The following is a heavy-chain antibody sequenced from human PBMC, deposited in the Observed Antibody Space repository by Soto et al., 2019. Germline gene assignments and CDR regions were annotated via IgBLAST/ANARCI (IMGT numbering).Heavy chain of an antibody. D-gene: IGHD5-12*01. CDR2: INPNSGGT. Sequence: ASVKVSCKASGYTFTGYYMHWVRQAPGQGLEWMGWINPNSGGTNYAQKFQGRVTMTRDTSISTAYMELSRLRSDDTAVYYCARDIFFLRRRGYAGFFSFAYWGQGTLVTVSS. CDR1: GYTFTGYY. CDR3: ARDIFFLRRRGYAGFFSFAY. V-gene: IGHV1-2*02. J-gene: IGHJ4*02.